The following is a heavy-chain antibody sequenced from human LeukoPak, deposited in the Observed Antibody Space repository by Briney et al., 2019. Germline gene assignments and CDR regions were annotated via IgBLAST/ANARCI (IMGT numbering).Heavy chain of an antibody. V-gene: IGHV3-30-3*01. CDR2: VRNDGGDK. Sequence: GGSLRLSCAASGFIFGHYAVHWVRQAPGKGLEWVAVVRNDGGDKYYADSVKGRFIVSRDNSKNTLYLQMNNLRPEDTAVYYCTRETESQLLSNPFHIWGQGATVTVSS. J-gene: IGHJ6*02. CDR1: GFIFGHYA. CDR3: TRETESQLLSNPFHI. D-gene: IGHD2-21*01.